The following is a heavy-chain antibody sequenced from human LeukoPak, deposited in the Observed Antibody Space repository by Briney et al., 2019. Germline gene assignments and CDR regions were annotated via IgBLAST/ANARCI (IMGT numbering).Heavy chain of an antibody. D-gene: IGHD5-18*01. CDR3: ARESGYTYGSPNNWFDP. J-gene: IGHJ5*02. V-gene: IGHV4-39*07. Sequence: SETLSLTCTVSGGSISSSYYYWGWIRQPPGKGLEWIGSVYYSGSTYYCPSLKSRVTISVGTSKNQFSLKLSSVTAADTAVYYCARESGYTYGSPNNWFDPWGQGILVTVSS. CDR1: GGSISSSYYY. CDR2: VYYSGST.